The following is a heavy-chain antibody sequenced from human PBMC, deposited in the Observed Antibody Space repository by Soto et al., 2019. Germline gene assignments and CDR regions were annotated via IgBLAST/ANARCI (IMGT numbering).Heavy chain of an antibody. CDR2: IYPGDSDT. J-gene: IGHJ5*02. CDR1: GYSFTSYW. Sequence: EVQLVQSGAEVKKPGESLKISCKGSGYSFTSYWIGWMRQMPGKGLEWMGIIYPGDSDTRYIPSFQGQVTISADKSISTAYLQWSSLKASDTAMYYCARSSGFWGSYYGFCPWCPGSQVTGSS. CDR3: ARSSGFWGSYYGFCP. D-gene: IGHD3-16*01. V-gene: IGHV5-51*03.